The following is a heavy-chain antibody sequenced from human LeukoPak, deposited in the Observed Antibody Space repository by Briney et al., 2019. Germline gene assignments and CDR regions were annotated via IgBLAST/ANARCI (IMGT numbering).Heavy chain of an antibody. V-gene: IGHV4-31*03. CDR1: GGSISSGGYY. Sequence: SQTLSLTCTASGGSISSGGYYWSWIRQHPGKGLEWIGYIYYSGSTYYNPSLKSRVTISVDTSKNQFSLKLSSVSAADTAVYYCARGGGDVYNVFDYWGQGTPVTVSS. J-gene: IGHJ4*02. CDR2: IYYSGST. CDR3: ARGGGDVYNVFDY. D-gene: IGHD5-24*01.